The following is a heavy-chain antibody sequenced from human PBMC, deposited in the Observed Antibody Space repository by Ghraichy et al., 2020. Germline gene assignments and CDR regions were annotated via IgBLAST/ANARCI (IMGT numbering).Heavy chain of an antibody. Sequence: LSLTCAASGFSFSTYPMHWVRQAPGKGLEWVTFISYDGSKDSYADSVKGRFTISRDNSKNTLYLQMNNLGPEDTAVYYCARLIVGATGGYDYWGQGTLVTVSS. CDR2: ISYDGSKD. CDR1: GFSFSTYP. D-gene: IGHD1-26*01. CDR3: ARLIVGATGGYDY. J-gene: IGHJ4*02. V-gene: IGHV3-30*04.